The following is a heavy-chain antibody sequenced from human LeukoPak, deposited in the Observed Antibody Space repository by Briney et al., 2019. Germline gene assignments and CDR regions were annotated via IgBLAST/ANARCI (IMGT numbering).Heavy chain of an antibody. Sequence: GGSLRLSCKASGGTFSSYAISWVRQAPGQGLEWMGGIIPIFGTANYAQKFQGRVTITADESTSTAYMELSSLRSEDTAVYYCAILGDSSGYSDAFDIWGQGTMVTVSS. CDR2: IIPIFGTA. J-gene: IGHJ3*02. D-gene: IGHD3-22*01. CDR1: GGTFSSYA. CDR3: AILGDSSGYSDAFDI. V-gene: IGHV1-69*01.